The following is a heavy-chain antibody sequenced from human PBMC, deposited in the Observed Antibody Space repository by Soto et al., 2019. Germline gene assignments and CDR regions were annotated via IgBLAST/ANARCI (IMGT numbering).Heavy chain of an antibody. CDR2: IYYSGST. V-gene: IGHV4-31*02. D-gene: IGHD6-13*01. J-gene: IGHJ2*01. CDR3: ARDHEVSLGKKAFFVPAAAGIRDTVPVSAFLLNRSSDL. Sequence: QHPGNGLELIGYIYYSGSTYYNPSLKSRVTISVDTSKNQFSLKLSSVTAADTAVYYCARDHEVSLGKKAFFVPAAAGIRDTVPVSAFLLNRSSDL.